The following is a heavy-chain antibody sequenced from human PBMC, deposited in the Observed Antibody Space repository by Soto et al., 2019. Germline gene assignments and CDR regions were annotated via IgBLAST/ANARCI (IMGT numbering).Heavy chain of an antibody. V-gene: IGHV1-69*01. J-gene: IGHJ6*02. CDR1: GGTFSSYA. Sequence: QVQLVQSGAEVKKPGSSVKVSCKAPGGTFSSYAISWVRQAPGQGLEWMGGIIPIFATAKYAQKFRGRVTITADESTSTGYMELSSLRSEDTAVYYCARSQGGSSSLDIYYYYYYGMDVWGQGTTVTVSS. CDR3: ARSQGGSSSLDIYYYYYYGMDV. CDR2: IIPIFATA. D-gene: IGHD2-15*01.